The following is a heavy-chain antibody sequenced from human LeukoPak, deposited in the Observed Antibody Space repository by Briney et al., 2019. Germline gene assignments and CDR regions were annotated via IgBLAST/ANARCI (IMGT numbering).Heavy chain of an antibody. D-gene: IGHD2-21*01. CDR3: AKAPVTACRGAYCYPFDY. J-gene: IGHJ4*02. Sequence: GGSLRLSCAASGFTFTNYGLTWVRQVPGKGLQWVSSISGSGNSTYYADSVKGRFTIFRDTSKNMLYLQMNGLRPEDAAVYYCAKAPVTACRGAYCYPFDYWGQGTLVTVSS. V-gene: IGHV3-23*01. CDR2: ISGSGNST. CDR1: GFTFTNYG.